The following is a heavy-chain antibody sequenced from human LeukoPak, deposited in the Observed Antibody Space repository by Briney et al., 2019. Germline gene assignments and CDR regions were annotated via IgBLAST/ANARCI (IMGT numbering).Heavy chain of an antibody. Sequence: ASVKVSCMASGYTFTGYYMHWVRQAPGQGLEWMGWINPNSGGTNYAQKFQGRVTMTRDTSISTAYMELSRLRSDDAAVYYCARKSGWYGDWFDPWGQGTLVTVSS. V-gene: IGHV1-2*02. D-gene: IGHD6-19*01. CDR1: GYTFTGYY. CDR2: INPNSGGT. CDR3: ARKSGWYGDWFDP. J-gene: IGHJ5*02.